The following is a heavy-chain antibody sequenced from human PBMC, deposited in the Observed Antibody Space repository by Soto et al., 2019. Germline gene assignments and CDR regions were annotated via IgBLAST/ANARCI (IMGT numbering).Heavy chain of an antibody. J-gene: IGHJ4*02. Sequence: PSETLSLTCSVSAGSISGYQWSWIRQPPGKGLEWIGYISDSGNTNYNSSLKSRATISMDTSKNQFSLKLNSVAAADTAVYYCARLYCSSGSCFEAYWGQGTLVTVSS. D-gene: IGHD2-15*01. CDR2: ISDSGNT. V-gene: IGHV4-59*01. CDR1: AGSISGYQ. CDR3: ARLYCSSGSCFEAY.